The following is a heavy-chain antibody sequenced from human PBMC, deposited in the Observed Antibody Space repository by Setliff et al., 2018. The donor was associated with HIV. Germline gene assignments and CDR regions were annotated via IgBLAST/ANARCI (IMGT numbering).Heavy chain of an antibody. D-gene: IGHD3-22*01. J-gene: IGHJ4*02. CDR2: INSDGTTT. CDR1: GFTFSTQW. Sequence: LRLSCAASGFTFSTQWMHWVRQAPGKGLVWVSRINSDGTTTNYADSVKGRFTISRDNAKNTLYLQMNSLRAEDTAVYYCARDDDTTSHYGLFEFWGQGTLVTVS. V-gene: IGHV3-74*01. CDR3: ARDDDTTSHYGLFEF.